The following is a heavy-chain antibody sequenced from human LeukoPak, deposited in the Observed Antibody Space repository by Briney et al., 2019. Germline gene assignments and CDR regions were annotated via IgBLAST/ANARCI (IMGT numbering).Heavy chain of an antibody. D-gene: IGHD6-19*01. CDR1: GGSISSSSHY. Sequence: SETLSLTCTVSGGSISSSSHYWGWIRQPPGKGLEWIGSIYYSGSTYYNPSLKSRVAISVDTSKNQFSLQLSSVTAADTAVYYCARLAVTSDAFDIWGQGTMVTVSS. CDR3: ARLAVTSDAFDI. J-gene: IGHJ3*02. CDR2: IYYSGST. V-gene: IGHV4-39*01.